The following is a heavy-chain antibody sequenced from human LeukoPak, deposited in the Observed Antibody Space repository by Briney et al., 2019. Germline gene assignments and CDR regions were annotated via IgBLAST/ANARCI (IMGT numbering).Heavy chain of an antibody. D-gene: IGHD5-18*01. Sequence: PSETLSLTCAVYGGSFSGYYWSWIRQPPGKGLEWIGEINHSGSTNYNPSLKSRVTISVDTSKNQFSLKLSSVTAADTAVYYCAGAGGYSYGYDYWGQGTLVTVSS. CDR3: AGAGGYSYGYDY. CDR1: GGSFSGYY. V-gene: IGHV4-34*01. J-gene: IGHJ4*02. CDR2: INHSGST.